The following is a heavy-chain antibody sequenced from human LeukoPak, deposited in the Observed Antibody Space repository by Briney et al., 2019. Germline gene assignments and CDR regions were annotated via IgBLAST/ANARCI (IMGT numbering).Heavy chain of an antibody. V-gene: IGHV4-59*08. CDR1: GGSMSPYH. CDR3: ARAVSGRFDY. D-gene: IGHD6-19*01. CDR2: IYYSGST. Sequence: SETLSLTCTVSGGSMSPYHWSWIRQPPGKGLEWTGYIYYSGSTNYNPSLKSRVTISVDTSKNQFSLKLSFVTTADTAMYYCARAVSGRFDYWGQGTLVTVSS. J-gene: IGHJ4*02.